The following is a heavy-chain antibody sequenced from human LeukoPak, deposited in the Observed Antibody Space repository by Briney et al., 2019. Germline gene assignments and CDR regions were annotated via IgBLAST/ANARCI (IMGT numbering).Heavy chain of an antibody. V-gene: IGHV1-18*01. Sequence: GASVKVSCKASGYTFTSYGISWVRQAPGQGLEWMGWISGYNGNTNYAQKLQGRVTMTTDTSTSTAYMELRSLRSDDTAVYYCARERRYNWSWDQRDAFDIWGQGTMVTVSS. CDR1: GYTFTSYG. CDR2: ISGYNGNT. D-gene: IGHD1-20*01. J-gene: IGHJ3*02. CDR3: ARERRYNWSWDQRDAFDI.